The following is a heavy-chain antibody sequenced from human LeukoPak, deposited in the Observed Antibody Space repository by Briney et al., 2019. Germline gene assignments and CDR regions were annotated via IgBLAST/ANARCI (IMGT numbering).Heavy chain of an antibody. J-gene: IGHJ3*01. Sequence: GGSLRLSCAASGFTFSGYEMNWVRQAPGKGLEWISYISSSGSTKYYADSVKGRFTISRDNAKNSVYLQMNSLSVEDTTVYYCVRGGGYSYDFNAFDVWGQGTLVTVSS. CDR3: VRGGGYSYDFNAFDV. CDR2: ISSSGSTK. D-gene: IGHD5-18*01. CDR1: GFTFSGYE. V-gene: IGHV3-48*03.